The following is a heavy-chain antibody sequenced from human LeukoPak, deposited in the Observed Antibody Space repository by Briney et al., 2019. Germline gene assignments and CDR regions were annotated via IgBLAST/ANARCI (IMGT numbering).Heavy chain of an antibody. CDR1: GGTFGSYA. CDR2: IIPIFGTA. V-gene: IGHV1-69*05. J-gene: IGHJ6*03. CDR3: AGDRTMVRGVIIPGFYMDV. Sequence: SVKVSCKASGGTFGSYAISWVRQAPGQGLEWVGGIIPIFGTANYAQKFQGRVTITTDESTSTAYMELSSLRSEDTAVYYCAGDRTMVRGVIIPGFYMDVWGKGTTVTVSS. D-gene: IGHD3-10*01.